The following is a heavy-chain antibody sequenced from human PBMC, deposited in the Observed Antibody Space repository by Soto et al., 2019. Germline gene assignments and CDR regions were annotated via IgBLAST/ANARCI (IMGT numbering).Heavy chain of an antibody. Sequence: QVQLQESGPGLVKPSETLSLTCTVSGGSISSYYWSWIRQPPGKGLEWIGYIYYSGSTNYNPSLKRRDTISVDTSKNQFSLKLSSVTAADTAVYYCARLLWSRGDWFDPWGQGTLVTVSS. V-gene: IGHV4-59*08. CDR3: ARLLWSRGDWFDP. CDR2: IYYSGST. J-gene: IGHJ5*02. D-gene: IGHD3-10*01. CDR1: GGSISSYY.